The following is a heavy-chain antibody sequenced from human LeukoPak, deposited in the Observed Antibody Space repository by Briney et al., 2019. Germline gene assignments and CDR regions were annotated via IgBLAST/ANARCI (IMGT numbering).Heavy chain of an antibody. V-gene: IGHV1-46*01. J-gene: IGHJ4*02. CDR3: ANMVRGAATYYFDY. Sequence: ASVKVSCKASGYTFTSYYMHWVRQAPGQGLEWMGIINPGGGTTSYAQKFQGRVTMTRDMSTSTVYMELSSLRSEDTAVYYCANMVRGAATYYFDYWGQGTLVTVSS. D-gene: IGHD3-10*01. CDR2: INPGGGTT. CDR1: GYTFTSYY.